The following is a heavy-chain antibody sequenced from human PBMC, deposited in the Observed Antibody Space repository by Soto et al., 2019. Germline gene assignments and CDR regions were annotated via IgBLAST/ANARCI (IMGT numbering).Heavy chain of an antibody. D-gene: IGHD3-16*02. Sequence: GASVKVSCKASGGTFSSYTISWVRQAPGQGLEWMGRIIPILGIANYAQKFQGRVTMTANKSTSTAYMELSSLRSEDTAVYYCASMHYIWGSYRDYWGQGTLVTVSS. V-gene: IGHV1-69*02. CDR2: IIPILGIA. CDR1: GGTFSSYT. J-gene: IGHJ4*02. CDR3: ASMHYIWGSYRDY.